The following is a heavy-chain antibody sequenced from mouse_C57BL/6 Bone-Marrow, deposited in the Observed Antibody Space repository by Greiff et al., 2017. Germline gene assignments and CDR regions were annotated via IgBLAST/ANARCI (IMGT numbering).Heavy chain of an antibody. J-gene: IGHJ1*03. CDR1: GYSITSGYY. CDR3: ASMVTYWYFDV. Sequence: EVQLQQSGPGLVKPSQSLSLTCSVTGYSITSGYYWNWIRQFPGNKLEWMGYISYDGSNNYNPSLKNRISITRDTSKNQFFLKLNSVTTEDTATYYCASMVTYWYFDVWGTGTTVTVSS. CDR2: ISYDGSN. D-gene: IGHD2-2*01. V-gene: IGHV3-6*01.